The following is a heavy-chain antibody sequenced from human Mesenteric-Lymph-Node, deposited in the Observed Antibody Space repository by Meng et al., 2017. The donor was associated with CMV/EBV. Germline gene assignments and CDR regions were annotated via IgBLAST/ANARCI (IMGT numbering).Heavy chain of an antibody. CDR2: VSGDNDKT. D-gene: IGHD3-22*01. CDR3: ARPLYYYDSGGLYNWFDP. Sequence: ASVKVSCKASGYTFTSSGISWVRQAPGRGLEWMGWVSGDNDKTKYAENLQGRVTMTTDTSTSTAYMEMRNLRSDDTAIYYCARPLYYYDSGGLYNWFDPWGQGTLVTVSS. CDR1: GYTFTSSG. J-gene: IGHJ5*02. V-gene: IGHV1-18*04.